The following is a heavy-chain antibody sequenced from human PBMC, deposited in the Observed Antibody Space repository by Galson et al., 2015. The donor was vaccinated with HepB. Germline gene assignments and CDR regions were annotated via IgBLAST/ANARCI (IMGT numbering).Heavy chain of an antibody. CDR2: IIPILAIA. CDR1: GGTFSSYT. J-gene: IGHJ3*02. D-gene: IGHD3-22*01. V-gene: IGHV1-69*04. Sequence: SVKVSCKASGGTFSSYTISWVRQAPGQGLEWVGRIIPILAIANYAQKFQGRVTITADKSTGTAYMELSSLRSEDTAVYYCARDRDPPYYFDSSGYFDAFDIWGQGTMVTVSS. CDR3: ARDRDPPYYFDSSGYFDAFDI.